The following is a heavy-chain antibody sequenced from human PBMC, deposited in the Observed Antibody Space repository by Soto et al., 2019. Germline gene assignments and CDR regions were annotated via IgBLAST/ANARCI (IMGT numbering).Heavy chain of an antibody. CDR2: INPSGGST. V-gene: IGHV1-46*03. J-gene: IGHJ6*03. D-gene: IGHD3-3*01. CDR3: ARAHKRRTIFGVVIIYYYMDV. Sequence: GLEWMGIINPSGGSTSYAQKFQGRVTMTRDTSTSTVYMELSSLRSEDTAVYYCARAHKRRTIFGVVIIYYYMDVWGKGTTVTVSS.